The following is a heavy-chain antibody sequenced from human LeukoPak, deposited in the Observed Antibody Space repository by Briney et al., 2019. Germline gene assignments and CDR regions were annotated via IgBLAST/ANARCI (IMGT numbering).Heavy chain of an antibody. CDR3: ATTVAGTGGYFDY. J-gene: IGHJ4*02. Sequence: PGGSLRLSCAASGFTFSSYVMSWVRQAPGKGLEWVSAISGSGGSTYYADSVKGRFTISRDNSKNTLDLQMNSLRVEDTAVYFCATTVAGTGGYFDYWGQGTLVTVSS. D-gene: IGHD6-19*01. CDR2: ISGSGGST. V-gene: IGHV3-23*01. CDR1: GFTFSSYV.